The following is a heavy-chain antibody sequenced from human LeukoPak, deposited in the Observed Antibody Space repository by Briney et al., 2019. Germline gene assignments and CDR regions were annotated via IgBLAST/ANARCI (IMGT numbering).Heavy chain of an antibody. V-gene: IGHV4-30-2*01. J-gene: IGHJ4*02. CDR2: INHSGNT. Sequence: PSQILSLTCTVSGGPISSGGYYWSWIRQPPGKGLEWIGEINHSGNTNYNPSLKSRVAISVDTSKNQFSLKLSSVIAADTAMYYCARSKDGSGFAAYWGQGTQVTVSS. D-gene: IGHD3-22*01. CDR1: GGPISSGGYY. CDR3: ARSKDGSGFAAY.